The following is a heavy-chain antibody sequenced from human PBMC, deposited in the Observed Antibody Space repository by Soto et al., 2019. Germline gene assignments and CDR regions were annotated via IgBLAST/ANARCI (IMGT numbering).Heavy chain of an antibody. D-gene: IGHD3-10*01. CDR2: VYPGDSNT. Sequence: GRALKTSVTLSVVEVTTYFIACVPPMPGRGLEWMGIVYPGDSNTKYGPSFQGRITMSADKSISSAYLQWSSLKASDTAMYYCCGRGLLGYHVFGTVSAYWGQGTLVTVSS. J-gene: IGHJ4*02. V-gene: IGHV5-51*01. CDR3: CGRGLLGYHVFGTVSAY. CDR1: VVEVTTYF.